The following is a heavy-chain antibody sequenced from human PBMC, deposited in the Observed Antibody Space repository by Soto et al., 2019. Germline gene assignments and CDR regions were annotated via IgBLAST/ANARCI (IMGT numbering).Heavy chain of an antibody. V-gene: IGHV4-4*07. CDR1: SGSVSTYY. CDR3: ARSGGSYNFDS. Sequence: PSETLSLTCTASSGSVSTYYWSWIRQPAGKGLEWIGRIFINGNTNYNPSLRSRVTMSVDTSKGQFSLNLTSVTAADTAVYFCARSGGSYNFDSWGQGILVTVYS. J-gene: IGHJ4*02. D-gene: IGHD1-26*01. CDR2: IFINGNT.